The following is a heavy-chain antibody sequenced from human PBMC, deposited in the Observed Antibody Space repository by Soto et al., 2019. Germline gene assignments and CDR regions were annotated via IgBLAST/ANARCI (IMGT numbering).Heavy chain of an antibody. V-gene: IGHV4-31*03. CDR2: IYYTGST. D-gene: IGHD3-22*01. CDR3: ARGVIAYYYDSSGYSYYFDY. J-gene: IGHJ4*02. Sequence: SETLSLTCTVSGGSISSGGYYWSWIRQHPGKGLEWIGYIYYTGSTYYNPSLESRVTISVDTSKNQFSLKLSSVTAADTAVYYCARGVIAYYYDSSGYSYYFDYWGQGTLVTVS. CDR1: GGSISSGGYY.